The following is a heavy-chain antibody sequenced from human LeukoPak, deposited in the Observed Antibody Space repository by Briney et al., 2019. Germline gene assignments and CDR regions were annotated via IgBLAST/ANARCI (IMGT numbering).Heavy chain of an antibody. CDR2: IGSSDSII. Sequence: GGSLRLSCVASGFTLSEFYMSWIRQAPGKGLEWLADIGSSDSIISYADSLRGRFTISRDYAKNSLHLQMNSLRDEDTSVYYCGRETVAGTFDYWGQGTLVTVSS. D-gene: IGHD6-19*01. CDR1: GFTLSEFY. V-gene: IGHV3-11*01. CDR3: GRETVAGTFDY. J-gene: IGHJ4*02.